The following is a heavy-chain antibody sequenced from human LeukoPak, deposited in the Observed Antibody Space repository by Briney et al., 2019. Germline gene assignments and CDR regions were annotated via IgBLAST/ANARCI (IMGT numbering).Heavy chain of an antibody. J-gene: IGHJ5*02. V-gene: IGHV3-30*02. D-gene: IGHD2-15*01. Sequence: GGSLRLSCAASGFTFSDYGIHWVRQAPGKGLQWVAFIRFDGSNTYLTDSVKGRFTISRDNSKSTVYLQMNSLRVEDTAVYYCAKDRIASPPQGRFDPWGQGTQVTVSS. CDR2: IRFDGSNT. CDR1: GFTFSDYG. CDR3: AKDRIASPPQGRFDP.